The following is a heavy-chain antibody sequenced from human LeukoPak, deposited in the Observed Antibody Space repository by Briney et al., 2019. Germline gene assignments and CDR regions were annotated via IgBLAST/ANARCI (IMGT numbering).Heavy chain of an antibody. J-gene: IGHJ6*02. CDR2: MNPNSGNT. CDR3: ARAPSKGSSAPRGYYYYYYGMDV. Sequence: ASVKVSCKASGYTFTSYDINWVRQATGQGLEWMGWMNPNSGNTGYAQKFQGRVTMTRNTSINTAYMELSSLRSEDTAVYYCARAPSKGSSAPRGYYYYYYGMDVWGQGTTVTVSS. CDR1: GYTFTSYD. D-gene: IGHD6-19*01. V-gene: IGHV1-8*01.